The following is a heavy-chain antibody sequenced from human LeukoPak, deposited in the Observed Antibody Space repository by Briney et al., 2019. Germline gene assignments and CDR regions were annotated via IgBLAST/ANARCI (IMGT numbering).Heavy chain of an antibody. CDR2: ISSSSSYI. CDR3: ASLSDYGDARY. D-gene: IGHD4-17*01. CDR1: GFTFSSYW. J-gene: IGHJ4*02. Sequence: GGSLRLSCAASGFTFSSYWMSWVRQAPGKGLEWVSSISSSSSYIYYADSVKGRFTISRDNAKNSLYLQMNSLRAEDTAVYYCASLSDYGDARYWGQGTLVTVSS. V-gene: IGHV3-21*01.